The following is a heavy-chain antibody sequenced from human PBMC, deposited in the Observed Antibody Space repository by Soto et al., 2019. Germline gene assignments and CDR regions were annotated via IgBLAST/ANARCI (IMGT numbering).Heavy chain of an antibody. CDR3: ARVMIGTYWPHFFDY. V-gene: IGHV3-23*01. D-gene: IGHD3-16*01. J-gene: IGHJ4*02. Sequence: PGGSLRLSCAASGFTFSSCAMSWVRQAPGKGLEWVSGISGSGGTTYYADSVRGRFTISRDNSKNTLYLQMNSLGAEDTAMFYCARVMIGTYWPHFFDYWGLGTLVTVSS. CDR1: GFTFSSCA. CDR2: ISGSGGTT.